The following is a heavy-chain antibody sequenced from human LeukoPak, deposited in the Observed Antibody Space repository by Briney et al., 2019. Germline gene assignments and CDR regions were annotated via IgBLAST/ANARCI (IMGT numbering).Heavy chain of an antibody. J-gene: IGHJ6*03. Sequence: SETLSLTCAVSGGSISTYYWGWIRQPPGKGLEWIGSISHSGNTYYNPSLKIRVTISVDTSKNQFSLRLSSVTAVDTAVYYCARIYHDFWIGSYYEYMDVWGKGTTVTVSS. V-gene: IGHV4-38-2*01. D-gene: IGHD3-3*01. CDR2: ISHSGNT. CDR1: GGSISTYY. CDR3: ARIYHDFWIGSYYEYMDV.